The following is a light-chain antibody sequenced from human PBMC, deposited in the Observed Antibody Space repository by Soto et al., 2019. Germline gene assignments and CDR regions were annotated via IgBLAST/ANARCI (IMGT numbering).Light chain of an antibody. Sequence: QSALTQPPSASGTPGQRVTISCSGSSSNVGGNPVNWYQHVPTTAPNLLIYTNTQRPSGVPDRSSGSKSGTSASLAISGLQSEDEADYYCASWDDSLNGPVFGTGTKVTVL. J-gene: IGLJ1*01. V-gene: IGLV1-44*01. CDR1: SSNVGGNP. CDR3: ASWDDSLNGPV. CDR2: TNT.